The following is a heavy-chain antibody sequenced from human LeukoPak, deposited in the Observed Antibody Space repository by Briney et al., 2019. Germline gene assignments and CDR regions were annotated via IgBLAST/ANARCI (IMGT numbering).Heavy chain of an antibody. D-gene: IGHD5-18*01. CDR2: INPSGGST. V-gene: IGHV1-46*01. CDR1: GYTFTSYG. Sequence: GASVKVSCKASGYTFTSYGISWVRQAPGQGLEWMGIINPSGGSTSYAQKFQGRVTMTRDTSTSTAYMELSSLRSEDTAVYYCARFPNTAMVMGLEYYYYGMDVWGQGTTVTVSS. J-gene: IGHJ6*02. CDR3: ARFPNTAMVMGLEYYYYGMDV.